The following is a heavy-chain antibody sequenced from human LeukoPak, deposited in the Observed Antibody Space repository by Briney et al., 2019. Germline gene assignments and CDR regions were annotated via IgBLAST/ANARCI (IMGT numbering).Heavy chain of an antibody. CDR1: GGSFNGYY. CDR2: INHSGST. Sequence: SETLSLTCAVYGGSFNGYYWSWIRQPPGKGLEWIGEINHSGSTNYNPSLKSRVTISVDTSKNQFSLKLSSVTAADTAVYYCARVLYYFDYWGQGTLVTVSS. CDR3: ARVLYYFDY. J-gene: IGHJ4*02. V-gene: IGHV4-34*01.